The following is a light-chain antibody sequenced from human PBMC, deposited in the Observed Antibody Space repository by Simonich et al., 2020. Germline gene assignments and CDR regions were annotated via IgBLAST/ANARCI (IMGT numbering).Light chain of an antibody. V-gene: IGKV6D-21*02. J-gene: IGKJ1*01. CDR3: HQSSSLPWT. CDR2: YAS. Sequence: ELVLTQSPDFQSVTPKEKVTITCRASQSIGSSLHLYQQKPDHSPTLLIKYASQSISGGPSRFSGSGSGTDFTLNIKSLEAEDAAAYYCHQSSSLPWTFGQGTKVEIK. CDR1: QSIGSS.